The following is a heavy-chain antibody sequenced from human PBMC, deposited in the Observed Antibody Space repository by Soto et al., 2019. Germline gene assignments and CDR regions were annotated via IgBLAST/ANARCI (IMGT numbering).Heavy chain of an antibody. V-gene: IGHV4-39*02. D-gene: IGHD2-8*01. CDR2: IYYTGST. CDR3: VRLYLYNSYYCMDF. J-gene: IGHJ6*02. CDR1: GGSISSSSYY. Sequence: ETRSLTCTVSGGSISSSSYYWGWIRQPPGKGLEWIGSIYYTGSTYYNPSLKSRVTISIDRSKNHFSLKLSSVTAADTAVYYCVRLYLYNSYYCMDFSGQATTVTFSS.